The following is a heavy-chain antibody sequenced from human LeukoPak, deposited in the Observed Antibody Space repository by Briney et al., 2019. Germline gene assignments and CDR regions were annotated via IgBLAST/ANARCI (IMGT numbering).Heavy chain of an antibody. Sequence: SETLSLTCTVSGDSMKSYYWTWIRQPPGKGLEWIGYIYYTGSTNYNPSLKSRGTISVDTSKNQFSLKLSSVTAADTAVYYCAKEREYCSSGSCHYDLDVWGQGTTVTVSS. CDR2: IYYTGST. J-gene: IGHJ6*02. CDR3: AKEREYCSSGSCHYDLDV. D-gene: IGHD2-15*01. V-gene: IGHV4-59*01. CDR1: GDSMKSYY.